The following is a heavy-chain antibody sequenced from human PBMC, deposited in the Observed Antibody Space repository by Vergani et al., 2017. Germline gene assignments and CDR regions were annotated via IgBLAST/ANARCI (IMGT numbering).Heavy chain of an antibody. CDR2: IYHSGST. J-gene: IGHJ4*02. CDR3: AHVPYSYGVFDY. Sequence: QVQLQESGPGLLKPSETLSLTCAVYGGSFSGYYWSWIRQPPGKGLEWIGSIYHSGSTYYNPSLKSRVTISVDTSKNQFSLKLSSVTAADTAVYYCAHVPYSYGVFDYWGQGTLVTVSS. D-gene: IGHD5-18*01. CDR1: GGSFSGYY. V-gene: IGHV4-38-2*01.